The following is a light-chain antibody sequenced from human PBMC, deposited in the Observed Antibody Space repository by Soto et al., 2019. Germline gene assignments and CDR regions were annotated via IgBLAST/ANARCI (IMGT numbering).Light chain of an antibody. CDR2: DAS. J-gene: IGKJ5*01. Sequence: EIVLTQSPATLSLSPGERATLSCRASQSISRYLAWYQQKPGQAPRLLIYDASNRATGIPARFSGSGSGTDVTLTISSLEPEDVAVYYCQQRSNWLITFGQGTRLEIK. CDR1: QSISRY. CDR3: QQRSNWLIT. V-gene: IGKV3-11*01.